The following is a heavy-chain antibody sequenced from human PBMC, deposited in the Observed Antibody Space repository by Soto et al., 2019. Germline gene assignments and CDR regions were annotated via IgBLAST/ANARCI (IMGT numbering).Heavy chain of an antibody. Sequence: QVQLVQSGAEVKKPGASVKVSCKASGYTFTSYGISWVRQAPGQGLEWMGWISAYNGNTNYAQKLQGRVTMTTDTSTSTAYMELRSLRSDDTAVYYCARDSGRYCSSTSCYLGGYWGHGTLVTVSS. CDR1: GYTFTSYG. CDR3: ARDSGRYCSSTSCYLGGY. D-gene: IGHD2-2*01. J-gene: IGHJ4*01. CDR2: ISAYNGNT. V-gene: IGHV1-18*01.